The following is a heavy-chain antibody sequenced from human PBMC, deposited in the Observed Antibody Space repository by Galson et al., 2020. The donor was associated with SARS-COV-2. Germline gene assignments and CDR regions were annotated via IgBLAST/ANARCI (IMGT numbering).Heavy chain of an antibody. D-gene: IGHD2-2*01. Sequence: SETLSLTCTVSGGSISSGSYYWSWIRQPAGKGLEWIGRIYTSGSTNYNPSLKSRVTISVDTSKNQFSLKLSSVTAADTAVYYCARSSDKYCSTSCYSLGWGYYYYMDVWGKGTTVTVSS. CDR1: GGSISSGSYY. CDR3: ARSSDKYCSTSCYSLGWGYYYYMDV. J-gene: IGHJ6*03. V-gene: IGHV4-61*02. CDR2: IYTSGST.